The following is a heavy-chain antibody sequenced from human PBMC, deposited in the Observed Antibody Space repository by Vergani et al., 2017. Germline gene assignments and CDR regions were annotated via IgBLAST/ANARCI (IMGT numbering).Heavy chain of an antibody. V-gene: IGHV4-61*02. J-gene: IGHJ4*02. CDR3: ASDRGFRWSYFHLGV. Sequence: QVQLQESGPGLLKPSQTLSLTCTVSGDSISSDNLYWHWLRPPAGKGLEWIGRFYSSGIYNYNPSLKSRVSMSLDTSKNQFSLHLTSVTAADSATYYCASDRGFRWSYFHLGVWGQGALVNVSS. CDR2: FYSSGIY. D-gene: IGHD3-10*01. CDR1: GDSISSDN.